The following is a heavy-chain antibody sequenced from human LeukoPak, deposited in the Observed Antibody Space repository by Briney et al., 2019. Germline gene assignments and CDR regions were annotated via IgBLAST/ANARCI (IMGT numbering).Heavy chain of an antibody. CDR3: GTHDSSSDY. V-gene: IGHV3-30*02. Sequence: AGGSLRLSCASSGFIFSTYGMHWVRQAPGKGLEWVAFIRSDGSDKSYAGSVMGRFTISRDNSKNTLYLQMNTLRAEDTAVYYCGTHDSSSDYWGQGTLVTVSS. CDR2: IRSDGSDK. D-gene: IGHD2-2*01. J-gene: IGHJ4*02. CDR1: GFIFSTYG.